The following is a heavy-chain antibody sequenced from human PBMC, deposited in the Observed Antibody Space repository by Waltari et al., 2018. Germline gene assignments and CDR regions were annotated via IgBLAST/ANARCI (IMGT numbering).Heavy chain of an antibody. CDR3: LTDDVGRHRDF. V-gene: IGHV3-15*01. CDR2: IKSNTDGGTR. D-gene: IGHD3-16*01. J-gene: IGHJ4*02. Sequence: EAHLVESGGGLVKPGGSLRLSCVASGFTFSDAWMTWVRQAPGKGLEWVGRIKSNTDGGTRDYSALVKGRFTISRDDSKNTFYLQMSSLKIEDSAVYYWLTDDVGRHRDFWGQGTLVTVSS. CDR1: GFTFSDAW.